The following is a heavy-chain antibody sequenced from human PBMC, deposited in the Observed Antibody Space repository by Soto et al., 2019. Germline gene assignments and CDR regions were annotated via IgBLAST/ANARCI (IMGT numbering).Heavy chain of an antibody. CDR2: INHSGST. D-gene: IGHD7-27*01. CDR1: GGSFSGYY. Sequence: SETLSLTCAVYGGSFSGYYWSWIRQPPGKGLEWIGEINHSGSTNYNPSLKSRVTISVDTSKNQFSLKLSSVTAADTAVYYCARNPWGSSGRDAFDIWGQGTMVTVSS. V-gene: IGHV4-34*01. J-gene: IGHJ3*02. CDR3: ARNPWGSSGRDAFDI.